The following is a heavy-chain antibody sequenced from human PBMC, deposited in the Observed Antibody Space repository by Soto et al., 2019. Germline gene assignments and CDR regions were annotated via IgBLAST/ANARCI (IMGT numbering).Heavy chain of an antibody. Sequence: ASFKVSCNSSGYTFTSYGISWVRQAPGQGLEWMGWISAYNGNTNYAQKLQGRVTMTTDTSTSTAYMELRSLRSDDTAVYYCARVLAVGCTGIDXWGQGTMVTVSX. CDR3: ARVLAVGCTGIDX. V-gene: IGHV1-18*01. D-gene: IGHD6-19*01. CDR2: ISAYNGNT. CDR1: GYTFTSYG. J-gene: IGHJ4*02.